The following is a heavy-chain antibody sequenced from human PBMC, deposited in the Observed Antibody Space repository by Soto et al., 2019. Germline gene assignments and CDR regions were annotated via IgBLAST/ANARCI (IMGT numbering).Heavy chain of an antibody. CDR1: GYTFTHYA. J-gene: IGHJ3*02. CDR3: AKYYTSGWYGDDVLDI. CDR2: INAGNGNT. V-gene: IGHV1-3*01. D-gene: IGHD6-19*01. Sequence: QVQLMQSGAAVKKPGASVKVSCKASGYTFTHYAMHWVRQAPGQRLEWMGWINAGNGNTKYSPKFQDRVTITRDTSASTAYMELSSLRSKDTAVYYCAKYYTSGWYGDDVLDIWGQGTMVTVSS.